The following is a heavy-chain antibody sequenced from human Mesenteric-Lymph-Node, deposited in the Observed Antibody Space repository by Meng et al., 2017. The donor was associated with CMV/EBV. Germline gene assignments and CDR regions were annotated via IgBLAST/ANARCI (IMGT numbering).Heavy chain of an antibody. Sequence: GGSLRLSCAASGFTFSTFWMTWVRQAPGKGLEWVANINQDESEKYYVDSVKGRFTISRDNAKNSLFLQMNSLRAEDTAVYYCARYDFWSVDGMDVWGQGTTVTVSS. CDR2: INQDESEK. V-gene: IGHV3-7*01. CDR1: GFTFSTFW. CDR3: ARYDFWSVDGMDV. D-gene: IGHD3-3*01. J-gene: IGHJ6*02.